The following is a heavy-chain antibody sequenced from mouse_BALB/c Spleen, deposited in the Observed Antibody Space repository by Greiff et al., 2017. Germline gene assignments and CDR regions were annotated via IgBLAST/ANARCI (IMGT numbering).Heavy chain of an antibody. V-gene: IGHV1-9*01. J-gene: IGHJ4*01. CDR3: GPLRLNYAMDY. CDR2: ILPGSGST. Sequence: QVQLKESGAELMKPGASVKISCKATGYTFSSYWIEWVKQRPGHGLEWIGEILPGSGSTNYNEKFKGKATFTADTSSNTAYMQLSSLTSEDSAVYYCGPLRLNYAMDYWGQGTSVTVSS. CDR1: GYTFSSYW. D-gene: IGHD2-4*01.